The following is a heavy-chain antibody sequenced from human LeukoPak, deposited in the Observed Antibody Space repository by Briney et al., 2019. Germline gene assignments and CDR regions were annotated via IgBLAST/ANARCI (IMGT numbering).Heavy chain of an antibody. V-gene: IGHV1-2*02. D-gene: IGHD4-17*01. J-gene: IGHJ4*02. Sequence: ASVKVSCKASGYTFTGYYMHWVRQAPGQGLEWMGWINPNSGGTNYAQKFQGRVTMTRDTSISTAYMELSRLRSDDPAVYYCAREGIDYGDYPFDYWGQGTLVTVSS. CDR2: INPNSGGT. CDR3: AREGIDYGDYPFDY. CDR1: GYTFTGYY.